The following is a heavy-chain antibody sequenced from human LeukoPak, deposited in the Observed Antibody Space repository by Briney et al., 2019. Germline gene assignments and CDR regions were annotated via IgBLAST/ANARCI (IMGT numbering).Heavy chain of an antibody. V-gene: IGHV1-58*02. J-gene: IGHJ4*02. CDR1: GFTFTSSA. CDR2: IAVGSGNT. Sequence: GTSVKVSCKASGFTFTSSAIQWVRQARGQRLEWIGWIAVGSGNTNYAQKFQERVTITRDMSTSTAYMELSSLRSEDTAVYYCAAGSTAMVPRGDYWGQGTLVTVSS. CDR3: AAGSTAMVPRGDY. D-gene: IGHD5-18*01.